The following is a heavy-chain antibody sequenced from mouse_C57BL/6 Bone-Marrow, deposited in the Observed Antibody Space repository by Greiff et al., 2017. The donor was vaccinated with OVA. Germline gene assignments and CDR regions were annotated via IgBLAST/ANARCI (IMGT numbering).Heavy chain of an antibody. CDR2: IDPSDSYT. CDR1: GYTFTSYW. CDR3: ARRIAY. V-gene: IGHV1-59*01. Sequence: VQLQQSGAELVRPGTSVKLSCKASGYTFTSYWMHWVKQRPGQGLEWIGVIDPSDSYTNYNQKFKGKATLTVDTSASTAYMQLSSLTSEDSAVYYCARRIAYWGQGTLVTVSA. J-gene: IGHJ3*01.